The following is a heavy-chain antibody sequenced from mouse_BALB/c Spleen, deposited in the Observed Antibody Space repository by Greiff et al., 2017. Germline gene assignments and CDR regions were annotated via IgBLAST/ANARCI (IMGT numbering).Heavy chain of an antibody. CDR3: ARRVLRAMDY. CDR1: GFTFSDYY. J-gene: IGHJ4*01. D-gene: IGHD1-1*01. CDR2: ISDGGSYT. V-gene: IGHV5-4*02. Sequence: DVMLVESGGGLVKPGGSLKLSCAASGFTFSDYYMYWVRQTPEKRLEWVATISDGGSYTYYPDSVKGRFTISRDNAKNNLYLQMSSLKSEDTAMYYCARRVLRAMDYWGQGTSVTVSS.